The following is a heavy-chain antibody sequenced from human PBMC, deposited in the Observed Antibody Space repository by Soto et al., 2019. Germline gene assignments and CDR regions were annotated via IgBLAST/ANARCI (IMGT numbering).Heavy chain of an antibody. J-gene: IGHJ3*02. D-gene: IGHD3-22*01. CDR1: GGSVNSAGYS. V-gene: IGHV4-30-2*01. CDR2: IYHSGST. CDR3: ARVPNYYDSSGFYHYGTFDI. Sequence: SETLALTYAVSGGSVNSAGYSWSWIRQPPGKGLEWIGYIYHSGSTYYNPSLKSRVTISLDRSNNHFPLKLSSVTAADTAVSNCARVPNYYDSSGFYHYGTFDIWGLGTMVTVSS.